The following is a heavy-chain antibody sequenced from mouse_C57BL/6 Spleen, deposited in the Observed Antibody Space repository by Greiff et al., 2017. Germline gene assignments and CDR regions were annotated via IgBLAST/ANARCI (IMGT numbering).Heavy chain of an antibody. CDR2: ISSGSSTI. CDR1: GFTFSDYG. D-gene: IGHD1-1*01. CDR3: ASLLSYV. V-gene: IGHV5-17*01. Sequence: EVKLMESGGGLVKPGGSLKLSCAASGFTFSDYGMHWVRQAPEKGLEWVAYISSGSSTIYYADTVKGRFTISRDNAKNTLFLQMTSLRSEDTAMYYCASLLSYVWGTGTTVTVSS. J-gene: IGHJ1*03.